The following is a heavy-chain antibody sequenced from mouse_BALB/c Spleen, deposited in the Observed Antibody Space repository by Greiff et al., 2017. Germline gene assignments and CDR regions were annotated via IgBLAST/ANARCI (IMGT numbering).Heavy chain of an antibody. Sequence: EVKLMESGGGLVKPGGSLKLSCAASGFTFSDYYMYWVRQTPEKRLEWVATISDGGSYTYYPDSVKGRFTISRDNAKNNLYLQMSSLKSEDTAMYYCARGAYYGNYYFDYWGQGTTLTVSS. CDR3: ARGAYYGNYYFDY. D-gene: IGHD2-10*01. CDR2: ISDGGSYT. CDR1: GFTFSDYY. J-gene: IGHJ2*01. V-gene: IGHV5-4*02.